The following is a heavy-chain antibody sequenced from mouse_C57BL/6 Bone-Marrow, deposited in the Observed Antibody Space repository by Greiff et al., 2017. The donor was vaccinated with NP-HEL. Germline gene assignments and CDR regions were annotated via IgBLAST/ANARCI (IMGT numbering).Heavy chain of an antibody. D-gene: IGHD1-1*01. J-gene: IGHJ2*01. Sequence: QVQLQQSGAELMKPGASVKLSCKATGYTFTGYWIEWVKQRPGHGLEWIGEILPGSGSTNYIEKFKGKATFTADTSSNTAYMQLSSLTTEDSAIYYCVYYYGSSSDYWGQGTTLTVSS. CDR1: GYTFTGYW. CDR2: ILPGSGST. CDR3: VYYYGSSSDY. V-gene: IGHV1-9*01.